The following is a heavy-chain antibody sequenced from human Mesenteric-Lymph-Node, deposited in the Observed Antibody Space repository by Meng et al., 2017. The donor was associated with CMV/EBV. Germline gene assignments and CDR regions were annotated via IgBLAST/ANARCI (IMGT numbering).Heavy chain of an antibody. CDR2: INGDGSSI. J-gene: IGHJ3*01. V-gene: IGHV3-74*01. D-gene: IGHD5-12*01. CDR3: ARKGYDFGAAFDV. CDR1: GFTFSSFW. Sequence: GESLKISCAASGFTFSSFWMLWVRQTPGKGLVWVSRINGDGSSISYADPVKGRFTISRDNAKNTLFLQMNSLRAEDTAIYYCARKGYDFGAAFDVWGQGTTVTVSS.